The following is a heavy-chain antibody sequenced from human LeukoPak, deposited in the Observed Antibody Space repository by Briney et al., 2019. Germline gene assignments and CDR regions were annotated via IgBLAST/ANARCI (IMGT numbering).Heavy chain of an antibody. D-gene: IGHD2-21*02. CDR2: INGDGTSP. CDR1: GFTLRNYW. CDR3: ARVAYCGGDCYSLDYYYMDV. Sequence: GGSLRLSXAASGFTLRNYWMHWVRQTPGKGMLWVSRINGDGTSPTYAGSLKGRFTISRDNAKNTLYLQMNSLRAEDTAVYYCARVAYCGGDCYSLDYYYMDVWGKGTTVTVSS. J-gene: IGHJ6*03. V-gene: IGHV3-74*01.